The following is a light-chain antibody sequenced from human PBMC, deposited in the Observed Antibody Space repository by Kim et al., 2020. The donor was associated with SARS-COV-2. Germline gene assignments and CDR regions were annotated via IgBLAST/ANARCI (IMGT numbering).Light chain of an antibody. CDR3: QQRRYWRT. Sequence: LCLSPGERATLSCRASQSVSSYLGWYQQKPGQAPRLLIYDASNSATGIPARFSGSGSGTDFTLTISSLEPEDFAVYYCQQRRYWRTFGQGTKLEI. J-gene: IGKJ2*01. V-gene: IGKV3-11*01. CDR1: QSVSSY. CDR2: DAS.